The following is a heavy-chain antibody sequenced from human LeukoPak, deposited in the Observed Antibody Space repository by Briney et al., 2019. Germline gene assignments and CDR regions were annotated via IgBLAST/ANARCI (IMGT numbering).Heavy chain of an antibody. J-gene: IGHJ4*02. CDR2: VYNGGT. CDR3: ARDTTLDEGSSRYGFDY. D-gene: IGHD6-13*01. V-gene: IGHV4-59*01. Sequence: PSETLSLTCSVSGGSFNRYSWNWIRQPPGKRLEWIGYVYNGGTNYNPSLKSRVTMSVDTSKKRFSLTLTSVNAADTAVYYCARDTTLDEGSSRYGFDYWGQGTLVTVSS. CDR1: GGSFNRYS.